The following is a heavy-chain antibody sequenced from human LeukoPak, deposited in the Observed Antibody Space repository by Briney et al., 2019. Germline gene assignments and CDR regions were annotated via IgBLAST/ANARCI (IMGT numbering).Heavy chain of an antibody. CDR3: AKDGYCSGGSCHFDY. V-gene: IGHV3-7*01. D-gene: IGHD2-15*01. CDR2: VKPDGSEK. CDR1: GFTFSTYW. J-gene: IGHJ4*02. Sequence: GGSLRLSCAASGFTFSTYWMSWVRQAPGKGLEWVANVKPDGSEKYYVDSVKGRFTISKDNAKNSLSLQLNSLRAEDTAVYYCAKDGYCSGGSCHFDYWGQGTLVTVSS.